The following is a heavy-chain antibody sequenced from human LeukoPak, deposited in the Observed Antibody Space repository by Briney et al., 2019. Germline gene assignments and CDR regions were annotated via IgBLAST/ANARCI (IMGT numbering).Heavy chain of an antibody. CDR3: VSTVTPYYFDY. Sequence: ASVKVSCKASGYTFTGYYMHWVRQAPGQGLEWMGWISAYNGNTNYAQKLQGRVTMTTDTSTSTAYMELRSLRSDDTAVYYCVSTVTPYYFDYWGQGTLVTVSS. D-gene: IGHD4-17*01. J-gene: IGHJ4*02. V-gene: IGHV1-18*04. CDR2: ISAYNGNT. CDR1: GYTFTGYY.